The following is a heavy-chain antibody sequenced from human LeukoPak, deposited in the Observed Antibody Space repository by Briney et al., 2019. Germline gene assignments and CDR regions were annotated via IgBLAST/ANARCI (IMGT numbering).Heavy chain of an antibody. J-gene: IGHJ3*02. CDR3: ARDGYNWNYGSDAFDI. Sequence: GGSLRLSCAASGFTFSSYAMHWVRQAPGKGLEWVAVISYDGSNKYYADSVKGRFTISRDNSKNTLYLQMNSLRAEDTAVYYCARDGYNWNYGSDAFDIWGQGTMVTVSS. CDR2: ISYDGSNK. D-gene: IGHD1-7*01. CDR1: GFTFSSYA. V-gene: IGHV3-30-3*01.